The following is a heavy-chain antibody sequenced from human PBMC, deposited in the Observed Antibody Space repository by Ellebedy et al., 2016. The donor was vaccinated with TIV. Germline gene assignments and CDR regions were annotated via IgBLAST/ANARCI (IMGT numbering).Heavy chain of an antibody. CDR1: GFIFSNYG. D-gene: IGHD6-19*01. V-gene: IGHV3-33*01. J-gene: IGHJ4*02. Sequence: GESLKISCAASGFIFSNYGMHWVRQAPGKGLEWVAVIWHDASNKHHADSVKGRFTISRDNSKNTLNLQMNSLRAEDTAVYYCARERGSIAVAALGYFDYWGQGTLVTVSS. CDR2: IWHDASNK. CDR3: ARERGSIAVAALGYFDY.